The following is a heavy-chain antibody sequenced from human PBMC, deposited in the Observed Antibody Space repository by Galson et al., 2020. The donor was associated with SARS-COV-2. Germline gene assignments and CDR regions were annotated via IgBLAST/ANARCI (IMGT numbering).Heavy chain of an antibody. J-gene: IGHJ6*02. CDR3: ARAFEAYGMDV. V-gene: IGHV4-31*03. Sequence: SETLSLTCTVSGASISSGGYYWSWHRQHPGKGLECIGYIYYSASTYYNPSLKSRVTISVNTSKNQFSLKLSSVTAADTAVYYCARAFEAYGMDVWGQGTTVTVSS. CDR2: IYYSAST. CDR1: GASISSGGYY.